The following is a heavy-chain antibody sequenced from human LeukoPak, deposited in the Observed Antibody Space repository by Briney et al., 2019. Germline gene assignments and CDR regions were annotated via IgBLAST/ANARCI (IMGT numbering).Heavy chain of an antibody. CDR2: IWYDGSNK. J-gene: IGHJ4*02. CDR3: ARVNPPEYYYDSSGHEDY. CDR1: GFTFSSYG. Sequence: GGSLRLSCAASGFTFSSYGMHWVRQAPGKGLEWVAVIWYDGSNKYYADSVKGRFTISRDNSKNTLYLQMNSLRAEDTAVYYCARVNPPEYYYDSSGHEDYWGQGTLVTVSS. V-gene: IGHV3-33*01. D-gene: IGHD3-22*01.